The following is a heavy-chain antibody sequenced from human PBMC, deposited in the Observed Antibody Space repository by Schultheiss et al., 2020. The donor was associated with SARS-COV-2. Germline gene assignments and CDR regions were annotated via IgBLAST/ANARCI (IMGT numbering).Heavy chain of an antibody. V-gene: IGHV3-33*08. CDR2: IWYDGSNK. CDR1: GFKFSDYS. J-gene: IGHJ6*02. Sequence: GGSLRLSCAASGFKFSDYSMNWVRQAPGKGLEWVAVIWYDGSNKYYADSVKGRFTISRDNSKNTLYLQMSSLRAEDTAVYYCARDLYGMDVWGQGTTVTVSS. CDR3: ARDLYGMDV.